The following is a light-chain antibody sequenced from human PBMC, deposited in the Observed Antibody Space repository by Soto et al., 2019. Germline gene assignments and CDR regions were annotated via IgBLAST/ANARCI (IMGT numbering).Light chain of an antibody. CDR3: QQRSNWPPIT. Sequence: ETVLTQSPATLSLSPGEIATLSCRASQSISSYLAWYQQKPGQAPRLLIYDASNRATGIPARFSGSGSGTDFTLTISSLEPEDFAVYYCQQRSNWPPITFGQGTRLEI. CDR2: DAS. J-gene: IGKJ5*01. CDR1: QSISSY. V-gene: IGKV3-11*01.